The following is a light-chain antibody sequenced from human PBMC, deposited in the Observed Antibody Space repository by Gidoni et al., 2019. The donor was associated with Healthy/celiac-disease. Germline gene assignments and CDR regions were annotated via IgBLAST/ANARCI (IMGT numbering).Light chain of an antibody. Sequence: EIVMTQSPATLSVSPGERATLSCRASQSVSSNLAWYQQKPGQAPRLLIYGASTRATGIPARFSGSGSGTEFTLTISSLQSEDFAVYYCQQYNNGPFTFGPXTKVDIK. CDR2: GAS. CDR3: QQYNNGPFT. V-gene: IGKV3-15*01. J-gene: IGKJ3*01. CDR1: QSVSSN.